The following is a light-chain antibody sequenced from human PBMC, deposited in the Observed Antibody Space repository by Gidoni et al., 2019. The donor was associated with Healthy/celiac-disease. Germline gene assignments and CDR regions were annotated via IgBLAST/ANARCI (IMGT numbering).Light chain of an antibody. V-gene: IGKV1-39*01. CDR1: QSISSY. CDR3: QQSYSTPLT. J-gene: IGKJ4*01. CDR2: AAS. Sequence: IQMTHYPSSLSASVGDRVTITCRASQSISSYLNWYQQKPGKAPKRLIYAASSLQSGAPSRFSGSGSGTDFTLTISSLQPEDFATYYCQQSYSTPLTFGGGTKVEIK.